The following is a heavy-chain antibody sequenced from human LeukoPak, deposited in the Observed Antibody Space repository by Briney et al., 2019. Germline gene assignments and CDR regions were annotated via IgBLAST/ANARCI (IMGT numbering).Heavy chain of an antibody. CDR3: ARVRSSTACYFDY. Sequence: SETLSLTCAVYGGSFSGYYWSWLRQPPGKGLEWIGEINHSGSTNYNPSLKSRVTISVDTSKNQFSLNLSSVTAADTAVYYCARVRSSTACYFDYWGQGTLVTVSS. D-gene: IGHD2-2*01. J-gene: IGHJ4*02. CDR1: GGSFSGYY. CDR2: INHSGST. V-gene: IGHV4-34*01.